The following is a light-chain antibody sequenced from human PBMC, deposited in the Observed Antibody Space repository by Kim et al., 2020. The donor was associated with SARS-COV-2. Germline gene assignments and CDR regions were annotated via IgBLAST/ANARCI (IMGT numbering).Light chain of an antibody. CDR3: QHYADWPQP. J-gene: IGKJ1*01. Sequence: PGAGVTLSCRTSRSVTNNLLWYQQKPGQAPRLRIYRASSRATGVPARFSGSGSGTEFALTISSLQSEDFAVYYCQHYADWPQPFGQGTKVDIK. V-gene: IGKV3D-15*01. CDR2: RAS. CDR1: RSVTNN.